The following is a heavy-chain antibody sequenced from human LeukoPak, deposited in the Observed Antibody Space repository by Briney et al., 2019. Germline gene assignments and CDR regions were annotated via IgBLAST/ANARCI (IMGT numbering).Heavy chain of an antibody. V-gene: IGHV4-34*01. J-gene: IGHJ4*02. D-gene: IGHD1-26*01. CDR3: ARLGATNDY. CDR1: GGSFSGYY. Sequence: PSETLSLTCAVYGGSFSGYYWSWICQPPGKGLEWIGEINHSGSTNYNPSLKSRVTISVDTSKNQFSLKLSSVTAADTAVYYCARLGATNDYWGQGTLVTVSS. CDR2: INHSGST.